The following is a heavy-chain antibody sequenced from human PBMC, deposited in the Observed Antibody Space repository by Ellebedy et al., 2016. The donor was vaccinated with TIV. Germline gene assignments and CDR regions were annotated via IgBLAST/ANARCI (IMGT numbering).Heavy chain of an antibody. CDR1: GFTFSCCA. CDR3: AKLAGISSWYAEY. V-gene: IGHV3-23*01. D-gene: IGHD6-13*01. Sequence: GESLKISCAASGFTFSCCAMSWVRQAPGKGLEWVSVICNSGDTTYADSVRGRFTISRANSIKTLYLQMKSLRADDTAISYCAKLAGISSWYAEYWGQGTLVTVSS. J-gene: IGHJ4*02. CDR2: ICNSGDTT.